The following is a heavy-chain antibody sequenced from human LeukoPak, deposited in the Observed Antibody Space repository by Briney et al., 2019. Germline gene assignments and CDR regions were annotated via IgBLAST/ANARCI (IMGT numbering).Heavy chain of an antibody. Sequence: GASVKVSCKASGGTFSSYAISWVRQAPGQGLEWMGWISAYNGNTNYAQKLQGRVTMTTDTSTSTAYMELRSLRSDDTAVYYCARATLRGYIAAELRDWGQGTLVTVSS. CDR1: GGTFSSYA. V-gene: IGHV1-18*01. CDR2: ISAYNGNT. J-gene: IGHJ4*02. CDR3: ARATLRGYIAAELRD. D-gene: IGHD6-13*01.